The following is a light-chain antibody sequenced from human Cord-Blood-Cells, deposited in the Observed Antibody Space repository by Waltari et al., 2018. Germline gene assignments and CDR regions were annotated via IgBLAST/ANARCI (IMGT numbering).Light chain of an antibody. CDR3: QQYGSSPFT. CDR2: GAS. J-gene: IGKJ3*01. CDR1: QSVSSSY. Sequence: EIVLTQSPGTLSLSPGERATLSCRASQSVSSSYLAWYQQKPGQAPRLLIYGASSRATPIPDRFSGSGSRTDFHLNISRLGPVDFAVYYCQQYGSSPFTFGPGTKVDIK. V-gene: IGKV3-20*01.